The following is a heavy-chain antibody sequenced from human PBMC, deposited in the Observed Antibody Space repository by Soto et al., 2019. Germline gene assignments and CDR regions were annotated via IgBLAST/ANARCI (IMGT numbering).Heavy chain of an antibody. Sequence: QVQLQESGPGLVRPSETLSLTCTVSSDSISSYYWIWIRQSPGKGLAWIGYTDYSGNTNYNPSLTSRVTISGDTSTNQLSLRLGSVTAADTSVYYCARAVGDPLYYLDYWGQGTLVTVSS. CDR2: TDYSGNT. CDR3: ARAVGDPLYYLDY. J-gene: IGHJ4*02. V-gene: IGHV4-59*08. D-gene: IGHD6-19*01. CDR1: SDSISSYY.